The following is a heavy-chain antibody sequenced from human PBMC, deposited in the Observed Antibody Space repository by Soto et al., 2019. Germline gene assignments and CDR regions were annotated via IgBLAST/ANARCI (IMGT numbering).Heavy chain of an antibody. CDR1: GGTFSSYA. CDR3: ARDYGDYADAFDI. CDR2: IIPIFGTA. Sequence: SVKVSCKASGGTFSSYAISWVRQAPGQGLEWMGGIIPIFGTANYAQKFQGRVTITADESTSTAYMELSSLRSEDTAVYYCARDYGDYADAFDIWGQGTMVTVSS. J-gene: IGHJ3*02. V-gene: IGHV1-69*13. D-gene: IGHD4-17*01.